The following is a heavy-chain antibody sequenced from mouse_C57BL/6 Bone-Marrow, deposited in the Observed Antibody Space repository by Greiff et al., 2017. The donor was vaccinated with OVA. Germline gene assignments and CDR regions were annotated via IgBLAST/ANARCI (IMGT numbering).Heavy chain of an antibody. CDR2: IDPEDGDT. CDR1: GFTITDYY. J-gene: IGHJ2*01. CDR3: ARWDYYGSTLDY. D-gene: IGHD1-1*01. V-gene: IGHV14-2*01. Sequence: VQLQQSGAELVKPGASVKLSCTASGFTITDYYMHWVKQRTEQGLEWIGRIDPEDGDTKYAPKFQGKATITVDTSSNTAYLQLSSLTSEDTAVYCYARWDYYGSTLDYWGQGTTLTVSS.